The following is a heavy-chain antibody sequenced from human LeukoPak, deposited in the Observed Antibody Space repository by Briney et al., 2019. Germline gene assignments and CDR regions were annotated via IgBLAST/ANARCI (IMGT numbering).Heavy chain of an antibody. Sequence: ASAKVSCKASGYTFTSYGISWVRQPPGQGLEWVGWISAYNGNTNYAQKLQGRVTMTTDTSTSTAYMELRSLRSDDTAVYYCARGYSGSYPFDYWGQRTLVTVSS. V-gene: IGHV1-18*01. J-gene: IGHJ4*02. CDR3: ARGYSGSYPFDY. CDR1: GYTFTSYG. CDR2: ISAYNGNT. D-gene: IGHD1-26*01.